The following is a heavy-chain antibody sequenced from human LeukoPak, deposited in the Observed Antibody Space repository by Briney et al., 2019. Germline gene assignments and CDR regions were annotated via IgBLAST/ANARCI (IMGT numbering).Heavy chain of an antibody. CDR3: ARAYGSGSLRYY. J-gene: IGHJ4*02. V-gene: IGHV3-23*01. Sequence: GGSLRLSCAASGFTFSSYAMSWVRQAPGKGLEWVSAISGSGGSTYYADSVKGRFTISRDNSKNTLYLQMNSLRAEDTAVYYCARAYGSGSLRYYWGQGTLVTVSS. CDR2: ISGSGGST. CDR1: GFTFSSYA. D-gene: IGHD3-10*01.